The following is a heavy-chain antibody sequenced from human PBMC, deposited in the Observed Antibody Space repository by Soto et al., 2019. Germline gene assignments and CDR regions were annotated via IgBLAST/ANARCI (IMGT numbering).Heavy chain of an antibody. J-gene: IGHJ4*02. D-gene: IGHD3-10*01. CDR3: ARDRNLWFGENPSYDY. Sequence: ASVKVSCKASGYTFTSYGISWVRQAPGQGLEWMGWISAYNGNTNYAQKLQGRVTMTTDTSTSTAYMELRSLRSDDTAVYYCARDRNLWFGENPSYDYWGQGTLVTVSS. CDR2: ISAYNGNT. V-gene: IGHV1-18*01. CDR1: GYTFTSYG.